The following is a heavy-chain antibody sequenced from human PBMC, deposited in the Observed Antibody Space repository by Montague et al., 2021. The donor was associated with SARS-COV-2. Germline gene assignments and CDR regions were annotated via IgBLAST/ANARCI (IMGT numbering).Heavy chain of an antibody. Sequence: SETLSLTCSVSGDSMSGSNSYWGWIRQPPGKGLESIGCISYTGSTSYNASLKSRVTMSVDTYKNEFSLRLSPVTASDTAVYYCARLYIQKTVVGASRRRWFDPWGQGTLVTVSS. CDR1: GDSMSGSNSY. V-gene: IGHV4-39*01. CDR2: ISYTGST. J-gene: IGHJ5*02. D-gene: IGHD1-26*01. CDR3: ARLYIQKTVVGASRRRWFDP.